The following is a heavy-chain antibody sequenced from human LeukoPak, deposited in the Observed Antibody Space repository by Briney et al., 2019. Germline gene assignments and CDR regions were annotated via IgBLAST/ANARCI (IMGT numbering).Heavy chain of an antibody. V-gene: IGHV3-48*01. Sequence: GGSLRLSCAASGFTFSAYNMIWVRQAPGKGLEWLSYISGSSSAIYYADSVQGRFTISRDNAKNSLSLQMSSLRVEDTAVYYCVRDRTLGVRDGFILAWGQGTLVTVSS. CDR3: VRDRTLGVRDGFILA. CDR2: ISGSSSAI. D-gene: IGHD5-24*01. J-gene: IGHJ5*02. CDR1: GFTFSAYN.